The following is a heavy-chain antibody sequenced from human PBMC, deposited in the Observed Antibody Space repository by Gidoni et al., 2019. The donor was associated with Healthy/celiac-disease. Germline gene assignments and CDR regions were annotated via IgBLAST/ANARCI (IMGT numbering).Heavy chain of an antibody. CDR3: ARAFTSPGTTGLFDYYYGMDV. J-gene: IGHJ6*02. CDR1: GFTFSTYD. Sequence: EVQLVESGGGLVQPGGSLRLSCAASGFTFSTYDMPWVRQATGKGLEWVSAIGTAGDTYYPGSVKGRFTISRENAKNSLYLQMNSLRAGDTAVYYCARAFTSPGTTGLFDYYYGMDVWGQGTTVTVSS. V-gene: IGHV3-13*01. D-gene: IGHD1-7*01. CDR2: IGTAGDT.